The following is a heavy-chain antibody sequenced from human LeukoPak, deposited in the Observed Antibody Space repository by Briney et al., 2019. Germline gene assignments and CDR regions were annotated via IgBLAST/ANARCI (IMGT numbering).Heavy chain of an antibody. V-gene: IGHV2-5*01. D-gene: IGHD3-10*01. J-gene: IGHJ4*02. CDR1: GFSLSTSGVG. Sequence: SGPTLLKPTQTLTLTCTFSGFSLSTSGVGVGWIRHPPGQALEWPALLYWNDDKRYSPSLKSRLTITKDPSKNQVVLTMTNMDPVDTATYYCAHRHLPYGSGSYFDYWGQGTLVTVSS. CDR2: LYWNDDK. CDR3: AHRHLPYGSGSYFDY.